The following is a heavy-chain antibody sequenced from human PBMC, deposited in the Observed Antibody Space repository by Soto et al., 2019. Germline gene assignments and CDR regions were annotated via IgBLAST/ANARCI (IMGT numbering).Heavy chain of an antibody. CDR2: INSDGSSI. CDR1: GFTFSRYW. V-gene: IGHV3-74*01. D-gene: IGHD5-18*01. CDR3: ASLTVDTGTSLDY. Sequence: EVQLVESGGDLVQPGGFLRLSCATSGFTFSRYWMHWVRQVPGKGLVWVSRINSDGSSISYSDSVKGRLTITRDNAKNTFDFQMNSLRFEDLAVYYFASLTVDTGTSLDYWGQGTLVTVSS. J-gene: IGHJ4*02.